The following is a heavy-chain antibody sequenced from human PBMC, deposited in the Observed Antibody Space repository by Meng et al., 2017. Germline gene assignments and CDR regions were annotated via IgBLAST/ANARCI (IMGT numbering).Heavy chain of an antibody. V-gene: IGHV3-74*01. CDR1: GFTFNNYW. D-gene: IGHD1-1*01. Sequence: VQLVESGGGLVAAGGSLRLSCAASGFTFNNYWMHWVRQVPGKGLVWVSRISGDGSITNYADSVKGRFTISRDNAKNTLYLQMNSLRPEDTAVYYCLDEAPRSDYWGQGSLVTVSS. CDR3: LDEAPRSDY. J-gene: IGHJ4*02. CDR2: ISGDGSIT.